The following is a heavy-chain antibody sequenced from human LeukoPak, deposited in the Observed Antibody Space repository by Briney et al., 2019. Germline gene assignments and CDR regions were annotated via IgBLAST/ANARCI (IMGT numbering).Heavy chain of an antibody. CDR3: AREDGYIPFDF. Sequence: SETLSLTCTVSVSGGFIRSDYRSWLRQPPGKPLEWIGYIYTTGTTKYNPSLKGRVSISVDTANSQFSLKLTPVTAADTAMDFCAREDGYIPFDFWGHGILVSVSS. D-gene: IGHD5-24*01. V-gene: IGHV4-4*08. CDR1: GGFIRSDY. CDR2: IYTTGTT. J-gene: IGHJ4*01.